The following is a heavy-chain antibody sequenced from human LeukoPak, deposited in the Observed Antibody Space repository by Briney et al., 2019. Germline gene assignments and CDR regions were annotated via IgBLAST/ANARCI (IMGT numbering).Heavy chain of an antibody. CDR3: ARDYGGRSPRGY. D-gene: IGHD4-23*01. J-gene: IGHJ4*02. CDR2: MNPNSGNT. CDR1: GYTFTSYD. V-gene: IGHV1-8*01. Sequence: ASVKVSCKASGYTFTSYDINWVRQATGQGLEWMGWMNPNSGNTGYAQKFQGRVTMTRNTSISTAYMELSRLRSDDTAVYYCARDYGGRSPRGYWGQGTLVTVSS.